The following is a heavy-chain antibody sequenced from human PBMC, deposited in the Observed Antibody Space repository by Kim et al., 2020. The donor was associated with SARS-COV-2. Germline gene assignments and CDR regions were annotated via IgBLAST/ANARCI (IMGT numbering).Heavy chain of an antibody. CDR1: GGSFSGYY. CDR3: ACWGAGSTGGY. CDR2: INHSGST. D-gene: IGHD3-16*01. V-gene: IGHV4-34*01. Sequence: SETLSLTCAVYGGSFSGYYWSWIRQPPGKGLEWIGEINHSGSTNYNPSLKSRVTISVDTSKNQFSLKLSSVTAADTAVYYCACWGAGSTGGYWGQGTLVTVSS. J-gene: IGHJ4*02.